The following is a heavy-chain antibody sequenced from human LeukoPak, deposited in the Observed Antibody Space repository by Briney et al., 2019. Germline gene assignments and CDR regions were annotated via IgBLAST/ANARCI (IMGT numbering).Heavy chain of an antibody. CDR1: GGSFSGYY. CDR3: ARGGKPAAIEI. D-gene: IGHD2-2*01. J-gene: IGHJ4*02. V-gene: IGHV4-34*01. Sequence: SETLSLTCAVYGGSFSGYYWSWIRQPPGKGLEWIGEINHSGSTNYNPPLKSRVTISVDTSKNQFSLKLSSVTASDTAVYYCARGGKPAAIEIWGQGTLVTVSS. CDR2: INHSGST.